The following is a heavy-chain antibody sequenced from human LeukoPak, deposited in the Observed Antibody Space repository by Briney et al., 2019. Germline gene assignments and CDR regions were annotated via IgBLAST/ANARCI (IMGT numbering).Heavy chain of an antibody. CDR1: GFTFSSYS. CDR2: ISSSSSYI. V-gene: IGHV3-21*01. Sequence: GGSLRLSCAASGFTFSSYSMNWVRQAPGKGLGWVSSISSSSSYIYYADSVKGRFTISRDNAKNSLYLQMNSLRAEDTAVYYCAREIMVQGVTPFDYWGQGTLVTVSS. CDR3: AREIMVQGVTPFDY. J-gene: IGHJ4*02. D-gene: IGHD3-10*01.